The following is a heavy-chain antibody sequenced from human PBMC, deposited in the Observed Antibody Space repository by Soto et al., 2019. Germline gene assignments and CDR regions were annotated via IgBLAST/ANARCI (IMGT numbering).Heavy chain of an antibody. CDR2: IVVGSGNT. Sequence: GASVKVSCKASGFTFTSSAVQWVRQARGQRIEWIGWIVVGSGNTNYAQKFQERVTITRDMSTSTAYMELSSLRSEDTAVYYCAAEDPCSSSPLYYYYGMDVWGQGTTVTVSS. D-gene: IGHD6-6*01. V-gene: IGHV1-58*01. J-gene: IGHJ6*02. CDR1: GFTFTSSA. CDR3: AAEDPCSSSPLYYYYGMDV.